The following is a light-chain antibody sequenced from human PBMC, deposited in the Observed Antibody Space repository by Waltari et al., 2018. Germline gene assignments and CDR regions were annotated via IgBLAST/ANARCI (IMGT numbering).Light chain of an antibody. Sequence: ETLMTQSPATLSLSPGERATLFCRGSQSVSSNLAWFQQKPGQAPRLLIYDASTRATGIPARFSGSGSGTEFTLTISNLQSEDFVVYYCQQYKNWPYTFGQGTKLEMK. V-gene: IGKV3-15*01. CDR1: QSVSSN. J-gene: IGKJ2*01. CDR2: DAS. CDR3: QQYKNWPYT.